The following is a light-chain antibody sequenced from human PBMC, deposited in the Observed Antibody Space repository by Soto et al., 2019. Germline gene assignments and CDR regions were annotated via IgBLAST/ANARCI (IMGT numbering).Light chain of an antibody. J-gene: IGKJ1*01. CDR3: QKYGSFWT. CDR1: QKLRANL. V-gene: IGKV3-20*01. CDR2: GAS. Sequence: TVLTKSPGTLSVSPGERATLCCRASQKLRANLLVWYNQHPGQAPRLLIYGASSRATGIPDRCSGSGSGTDFTLTIRRLEPDDFAVDYCQKYGSFWTSGQ.